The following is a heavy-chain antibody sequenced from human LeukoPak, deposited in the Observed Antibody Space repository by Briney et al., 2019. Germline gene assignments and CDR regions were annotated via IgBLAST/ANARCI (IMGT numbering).Heavy chain of an antibody. CDR3: ARHSPYYYYMDV. D-gene: IGHD2-21*01. V-gene: IGHV4-34*01. CDR2: INHSGSI. CDR1: GGSFSGYY. Sequence: SETLSLTCAVYGGSFSGYYWSWIRQPPGKGLEWIGEINHSGSINYNSSLKSRVTISVDTSKNQFSLKLSSVTAADTAVYYCARHSPYYYYMDVWGKGTTVTISS. J-gene: IGHJ6*03.